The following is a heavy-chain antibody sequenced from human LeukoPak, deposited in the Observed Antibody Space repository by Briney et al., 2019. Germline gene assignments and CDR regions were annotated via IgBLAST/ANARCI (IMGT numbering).Heavy chain of an antibody. CDR1: GFTFSGSA. V-gene: IGHV3-73*01. CDR3: TRLDDTAMALYYYGMDV. D-gene: IGHD5-18*01. CDR2: IRSKANSYAT. Sequence: GGSLRLSCAASGFTFSGSAMHWVRQASGKGLEWVGRIRSKANSYATAYAASVKGRFTISRDDSKNTAYLQMNSLKTEDTAVYYCTRLDDTAMALYYYGMDVWGKGTTVTVSS. J-gene: IGHJ6*04.